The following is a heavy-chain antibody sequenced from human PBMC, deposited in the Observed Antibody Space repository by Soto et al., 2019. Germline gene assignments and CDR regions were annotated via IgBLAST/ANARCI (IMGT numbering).Heavy chain of an antibody. CDR1: GFTFSSYS. D-gene: IGHD3-3*01. CDR2: ISSSSSTI. CDR3: ARINPPITIFGVQYYYYYYMDV. Sequence: GGSLRLSCAASGFTFSSYSMNWVRQAPGKGLEWVSYISSSSSTIYYADSVKGRFTISRDNAKNSLYLQMNSLRAEDTAVYYCARINPPITIFGVQYYYYYYMDVWGKGTTVTVSS. V-gene: IGHV3-48*01. J-gene: IGHJ6*03.